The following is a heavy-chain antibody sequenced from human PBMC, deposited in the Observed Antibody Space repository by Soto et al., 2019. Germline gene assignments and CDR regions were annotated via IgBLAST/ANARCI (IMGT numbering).Heavy chain of an antibody. CDR3: AKAQI. J-gene: IGHJ3*02. CDR1: RFTFSSYA. V-gene: IGHV3-30-3*01. CDR2: ISYDGSHK. Sequence: GGSLRLSCAAFRFTFSSYAMHWVRQAPGKGLEWVAVISYDGSHKYYADSVKGRFTISRDNSKNTLYLQMNSLRAEDTAVYYCAKAQIWGQGTMVTVS.